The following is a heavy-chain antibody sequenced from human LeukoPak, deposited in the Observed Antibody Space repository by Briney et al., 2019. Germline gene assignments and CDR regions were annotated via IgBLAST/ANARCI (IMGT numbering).Heavy chain of an antibody. J-gene: IGHJ4*02. CDR2: IYYSGST. CDR1: GGSISSSSYY. V-gene: IGHV4-39*01. CDR3: HRLRYFDWGIDY. Sequence: ASETLSLTCTVSGGSISSSSYYWGWIRQPPGKGLEWIGSIYYSGSTYYNPSLKSRVTISVDTSKNQFSLRVNSVTAADTAVYYCHRLRYFDWGIDYWGQGTLVSVSS. D-gene: IGHD3-9*01.